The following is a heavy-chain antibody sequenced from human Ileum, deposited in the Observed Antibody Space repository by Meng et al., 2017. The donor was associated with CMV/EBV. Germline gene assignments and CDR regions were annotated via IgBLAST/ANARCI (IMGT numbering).Heavy chain of an antibody. CDR1: GDSVNSTNW. D-gene: IGHD4-11*01. CDR3: TRGGPTTITTFYFDP. J-gene: IGHJ5*02. Sequence: SGDSVNSTNWWKWVRQPPGKGLEWIGEIYHSGHTEYNPSLKSRVTITLTKAKNQFSLNLTSVTAADTAVYYCTRGGPTTITTFYFDPWGQGALVTVSS. V-gene: IGHV4/OR15-8*02. CDR2: IYHSGHT.